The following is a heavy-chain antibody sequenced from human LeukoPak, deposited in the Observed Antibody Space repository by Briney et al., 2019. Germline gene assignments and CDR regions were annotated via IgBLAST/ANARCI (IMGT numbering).Heavy chain of an antibody. V-gene: IGHV4-39*01. J-gene: IGHJ3*02. CDR1: GGSISSSSYY. CDR2: IYYSGST. CDR3: ARHRRAVAGDNDAFDI. Sequence: PSETLSLTCTVSGGSISSSSYYWGWIRQPPGKGLEWIGSIYYSGSTYYNPSLKSRVTISVDTSKNQFSLKLSSVTAADTAVYYCARHRRAVAGDNDAFDIWGQGTMVTVSS. D-gene: IGHD6-19*01.